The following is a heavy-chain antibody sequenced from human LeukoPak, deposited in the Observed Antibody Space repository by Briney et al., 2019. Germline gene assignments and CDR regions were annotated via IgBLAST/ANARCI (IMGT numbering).Heavy chain of an antibody. J-gene: IGHJ4*02. Sequence: GGSLRLSCAASGFTFSDYAMSWVRQAPGKGLEWVANIKQDGSEKYYVDSVKGRFTISRDNAKNSLYLQMNSLRAEDTAVYYCARESVAGYFDYWGQGTLVTVSS. D-gene: IGHD6-19*01. CDR2: IKQDGSEK. CDR3: ARESVAGYFDY. CDR1: GFTFSDYA. V-gene: IGHV3-7*01.